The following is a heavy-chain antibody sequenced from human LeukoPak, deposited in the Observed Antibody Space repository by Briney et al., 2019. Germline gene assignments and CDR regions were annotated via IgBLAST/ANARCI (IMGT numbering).Heavy chain of an antibody. Sequence: ASVKVSCKASGYTFTSYGISWVRQAPGQGLEWMGWISAYNGNTNYAQKLQGRVTMTTDTSTSTAYMELRSLRSDDTAVYYCAREVYYGSGSYPYYYGMDVWGQGTTVTVSS. J-gene: IGHJ6*02. CDR3: AREVYYGSGSYPYYYGMDV. V-gene: IGHV1-18*01. D-gene: IGHD3-10*01. CDR2: ISAYNGNT. CDR1: GYTFTSYG.